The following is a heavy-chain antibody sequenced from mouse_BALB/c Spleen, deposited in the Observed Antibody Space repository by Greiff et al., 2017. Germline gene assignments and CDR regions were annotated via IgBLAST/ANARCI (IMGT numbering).Heavy chain of an antibody. CDR1: GFNIKDYY. D-gene: IGHD3-2*01. CDR3: ASDSSGSLAD. CDR2: IDPENGNT. J-gene: IGHJ3*01. V-gene: IGHV14-1*02. Sequence: VQLKESGAELVRPGALVKLSCKASGFNIKDYYMHWVKQRPEQGLEWIGWIDPENGNTIYDPKFQGKASITADTSSNTAYLQLSSLRSEDTAVYYCASDSSGSLADWGQGTLVTVSA.